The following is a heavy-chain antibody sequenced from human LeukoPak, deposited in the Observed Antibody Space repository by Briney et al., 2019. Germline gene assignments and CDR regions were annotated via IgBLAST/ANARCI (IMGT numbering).Heavy chain of an antibody. CDR3: ARTAAAGIYRGGPYAFDI. J-gene: IGHJ3*02. D-gene: IGHD6-13*01. CDR2: IYYSGST. Sequence: PSETLSLTCTVSGGSISSYYWSWIRQPPGKGLEWIGYIYYSGSTNYNPSLKSRVTISVDTSKNQFSLKLSSATTADTAVYYCARTAAAGIYRGGPYAFDIWGQGTMVTVSS. CDR1: GGSISSYY. V-gene: IGHV4-59*01.